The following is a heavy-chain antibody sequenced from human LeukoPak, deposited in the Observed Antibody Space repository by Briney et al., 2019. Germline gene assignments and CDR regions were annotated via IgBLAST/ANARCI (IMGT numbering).Heavy chain of an antibody. V-gene: IGHV3-21*01. D-gene: IGHD2-2*01. CDR2: ISSSSSYI. Sequence: GGSLRLSCAASGFTFSSYSMNWVRQAPGKGLEWVSSISSSSSYIYYADSVKGRFTISRDNAKNSLYLQMNSLRAEDTAVYYCARLSGIDDIVVVPAAMDFDYWGQGTLVTVSS. J-gene: IGHJ4*02. CDR3: ARLSGIDDIVVVPAAMDFDY. CDR1: GFTFSSYS.